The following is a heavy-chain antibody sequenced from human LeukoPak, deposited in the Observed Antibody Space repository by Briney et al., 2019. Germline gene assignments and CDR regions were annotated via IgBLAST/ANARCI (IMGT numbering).Heavy chain of an antibody. J-gene: IGHJ4*02. CDR3: AKGQRVDYGDYSFDR. CDR1: GFIFHDYS. D-gene: IGHD4-17*01. V-gene: IGHV3-9*01. Sequence: GGSLRLSCAASGFIFHDYSMHWVRQAPGKGLEWVSGVNWNRGTIGYTDSVKGRFTLSRDNARNSLFLQMNSLRPEDTAFYYCAKGQRVDYGDYSFDRWGQGTLVTVSP. CDR2: VNWNRGTI.